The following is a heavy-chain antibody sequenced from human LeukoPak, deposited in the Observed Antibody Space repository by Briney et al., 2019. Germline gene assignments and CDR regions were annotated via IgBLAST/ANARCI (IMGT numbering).Heavy chain of an antibody. D-gene: IGHD2/OR15-2a*01. CDR3: ASTTISPVGGMDV. J-gene: IGHJ6*02. V-gene: IGHV3-7*05. Sequence: GRSLRLSCAASGFTFSSYWMSWVSQAPGKGLEWVANIKQDGSEKYYVDSVKGRLTISRDSAKNSPYLQVNSLRAEDTAVYYCASTTISPVGGMDVWGQGTTVTVSS. CDR2: IKQDGSEK. CDR1: GFTFSSYW.